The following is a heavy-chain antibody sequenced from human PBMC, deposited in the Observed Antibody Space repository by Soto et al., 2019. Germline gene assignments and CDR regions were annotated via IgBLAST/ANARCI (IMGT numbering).Heavy chain of an antibody. V-gene: IGHV4-61*01. CDR1: GGSVSSGSYY. CDR3: ARLAARPRWFDP. J-gene: IGHJ5*02. Sequence: QVQLQESGPGLVKPSETLSLTCTVSGGSVSSGSYYWSWIRQPPGKGLEWIGYIYYSGSTNYNPPLKSRVTISVDTSKNQFSLKLSSVTAADTAVYYCARLAARPRWFDPWGQGTLVTVSS. D-gene: IGHD6-6*01. CDR2: IYYSGST.